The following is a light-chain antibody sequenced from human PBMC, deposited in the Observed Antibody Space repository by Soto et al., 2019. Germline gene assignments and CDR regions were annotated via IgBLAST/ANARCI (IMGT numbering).Light chain of an antibody. J-gene: IGLJ2*01. V-gene: IGLV3-21*04. CDR3: QVWDSSSDHHVV. CDR2: YDS. CDR1: NIGSKS. Sequence: SYELTQPPSGSMAPGKTARITCGGNNIGSKSVHWYQQKPGQAPVLVIYYDSDRPSGIPERFSGSNSGNTATLTISRVEAGDEADNYCQVWDSSSDHHVVFGGGTKLTLL.